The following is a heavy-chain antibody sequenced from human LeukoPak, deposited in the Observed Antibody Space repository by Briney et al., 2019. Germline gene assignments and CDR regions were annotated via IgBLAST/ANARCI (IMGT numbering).Heavy chain of an antibody. CDR3: AKDPSYYDYVWGSYRPTYFDY. CDR2: ISWNSGSI. CDR1: GFTFDDYA. Sequence: PGGSLRLSCAASGFTFDDYAMPWVRHAPGKGLEWVSGISWNSGSIGYADSVKGRFTISRDNAKNSLYLQMNSLRAEDTALYYCAKDPSYYDYVWGSYRPTYFDYWGQGTLVTVSS. J-gene: IGHJ4*02. D-gene: IGHD3-16*02. V-gene: IGHV3-9*01.